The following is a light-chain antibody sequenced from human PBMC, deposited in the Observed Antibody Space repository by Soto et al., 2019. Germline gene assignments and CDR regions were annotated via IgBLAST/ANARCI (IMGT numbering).Light chain of an antibody. Sequence: DIQMTQSPSSLPPFVGPRPTIICRASQIISTYLTWSQQRAGLAPRLLIYAASSLQTGVPPRFSGSGSGTDFTLTISSLQPEDFATYFCQQTYSAPPTFGQGTKVDIK. J-gene: IGKJ1*01. V-gene: IGKV1-39*01. CDR3: QQTYSAPPT. CDR2: AAS. CDR1: QIISTY.